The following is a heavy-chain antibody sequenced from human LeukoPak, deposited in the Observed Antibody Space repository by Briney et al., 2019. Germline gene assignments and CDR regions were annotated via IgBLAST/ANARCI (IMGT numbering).Heavy chain of an antibody. D-gene: IGHD2-2*01. CDR2: ISAYNGNT. CDR1: GYTFTSYG. V-gene: IGHV1-18*01. CDR3: ARGYCGSTSCSHFDY. Sequence: GASVKVSCKASGYTFTSYGISWVRQAPGQGLEWMGWISAYNGNTNYAQKLQGRVTMTTDTSTSTAYMELRSLRSDDTAVYYCARGYCGSTSCSHFDYWGQGTLVTVSS. J-gene: IGHJ4*02.